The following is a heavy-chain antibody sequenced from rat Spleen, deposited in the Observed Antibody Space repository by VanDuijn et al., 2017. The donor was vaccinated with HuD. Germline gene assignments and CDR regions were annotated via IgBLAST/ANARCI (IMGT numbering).Heavy chain of an antibody. V-gene: IGHV5S13*01. J-gene: IGHJ4*01. CDR1: GITFTNYD. Sequence: EVQLVESGGGLVQPGRSLKLSCVVSGITFTNYDMAWVRQAPTKGLEWIASISTGGDNTFYRDSVKGRFTISRDNTKNTQYLQMDSLRSEDPATYSCTRLYVMDSFGQGVSVPVSS. CDR2: ISTGGDNT. CDR3: TRLYVMDS.